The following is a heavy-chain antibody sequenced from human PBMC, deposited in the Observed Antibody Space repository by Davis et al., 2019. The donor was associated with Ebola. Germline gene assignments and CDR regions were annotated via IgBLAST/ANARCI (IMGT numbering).Heavy chain of an antibody. CDR2: INHSGST. D-gene: IGHD2-8*02. V-gene: IGHV4-39*07. J-gene: IGHJ5*02. CDR1: GGSISSSSYY. Sequence: SETLSLTCTVSGGSISSSSYYWGWIRQPPGKGLEWIGKINHSGSTNYNPSLKSRVTISVDTSKNHFSLNLSSVTAADTAVYYCARERVLAREWFDPWGQGTLVTVSS. CDR3: ARERVLAREWFDP.